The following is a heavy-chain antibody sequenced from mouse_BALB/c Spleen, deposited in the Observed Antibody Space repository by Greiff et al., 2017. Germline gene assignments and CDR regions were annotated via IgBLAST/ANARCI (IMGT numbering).Heavy chain of an antibody. Sequence: EVKLQQSGAELVRSGASVKLSCTASGFNIKDYYMHWVKQRPEQGLEWIGWIDPENGDTEYAPKFQGKATMTADTSSNTAYLHLSSLTSEDTAVYYCNAVITTASYWGQGTLVTVSA. J-gene: IGHJ3*01. CDR2: IDPENGDT. D-gene: IGHD1-2*01. V-gene: IGHV14-4*02. CDR1: GFNIKDYY. CDR3: NAVITTASY.